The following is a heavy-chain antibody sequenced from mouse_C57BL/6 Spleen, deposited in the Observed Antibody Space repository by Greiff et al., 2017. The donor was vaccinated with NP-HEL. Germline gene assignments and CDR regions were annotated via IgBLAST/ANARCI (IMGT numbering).Heavy chain of an antibody. V-gene: IGHV1-42*01. Sequence: VQLQQSGPELVKPGASVKISCKASGYSFTGYYMNWVKQSPEKSLEWIGEINPSTGGTTYNQKFKAKATLTEDKSSSTAYMQLKSLTSEDSAVYYCAKGDYWGQGTTLTVSS. J-gene: IGHJ2*01. CDR3: AKGDY. CDR1: GYSFTGYY. CDR2: INPSTGGT.